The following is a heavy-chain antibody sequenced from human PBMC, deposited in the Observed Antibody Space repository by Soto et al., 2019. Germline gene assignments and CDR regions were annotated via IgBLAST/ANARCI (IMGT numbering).Heavy chain of an antibody. CDR1: GFTSSSYA. CDR2: ISGSGGST. CDR3: AKDRAQEGWFDP. V-gene: IGHV3-23*01. J-gene: IGHJ5*02. D-gene: IGHD3-10*01. Sequence: GGSLRLSCAASGFTSSSYAMSWVRQAPGKGLEWVSAISGSGGSTYYADSVKGRFTISRDNSKNTLYLQMNSLRAEDTAVYYCAKDRAQEGWFDPWGQGTLVTVSS.